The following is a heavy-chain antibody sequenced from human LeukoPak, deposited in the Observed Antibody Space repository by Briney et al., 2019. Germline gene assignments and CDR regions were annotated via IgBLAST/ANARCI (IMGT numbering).Heavy chain of an antibody. D-gene: IGHD1-26*01. J-gene: IGHJ4*02. V-gene: IGHV3-23*01. CDR1: GFTFSSYA. Sequence: PGGSLRLSCAASGFTFSSYAMAWVRQTPGKGLEWISTIRGSGTTTFYADSVKGRFTISRDNSKNTLYLQMNSLRAEDTAVYYCAKDVLAGAKPADYWGQGTLVTVSS. CDR3: AKDVLAGAKPADY. CDR2: IRGSGTTT.